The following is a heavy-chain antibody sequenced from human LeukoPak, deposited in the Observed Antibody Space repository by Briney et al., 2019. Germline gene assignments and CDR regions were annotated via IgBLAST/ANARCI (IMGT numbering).Heavy chain of an antibody. J-gene: IGHJ6*03. CDR1: GYTFTRFA. CDR3: ARETSQKGAHYMDV. V-gene: IGHV7-4-1*02. Sequence: ASVKVSCKASGYTFTRFAMSWLRQVPGQGLEWMGGINTNTGNPTYAQGFTGRFVFFLDTSVSTAYLEISSLRAEYTAVYYCARETSQKGAHYMDVWGNGTTVTISS. CDR2: INTNTGNP.